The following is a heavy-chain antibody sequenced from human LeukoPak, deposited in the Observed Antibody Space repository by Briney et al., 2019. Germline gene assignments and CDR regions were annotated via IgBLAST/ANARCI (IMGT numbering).Heavy chain of an antibody. J-gene: IGHJ4*02. CDR2: ISSSSNYI. D-gene: IGHD7-27*01. Sequence: GGSLRLSCAASGFTFSSYSMNWVRQAPGKGLEWVSSISSSSNYIYYADSVKGRFTISRDNTKNSLYLQMNSLRAEDTAVYYCAREGGLGRWYFDYWGQGTLVTVSS. CDR3: AREGGLGRWYFDY. CDR1: GFTFSSYS. V-gene: IGHV3-21*01.